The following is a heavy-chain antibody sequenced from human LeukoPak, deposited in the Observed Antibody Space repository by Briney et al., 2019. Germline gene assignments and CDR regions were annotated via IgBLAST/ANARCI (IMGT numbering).Heavy chain of an antibody. D-gene: IGHD6-6*01. CDR1: GGTFSSYA. V-gene: IGHV1-69*05. CDR3: ASRGYSSSSVPKYYFDY. CDR2: FIPIFGTA. Sequence: ASVKVSCKASGGTFSSYAISWVRQAPGQGLEWMGGFIPIFGTANYAQKFQGRVTITTDESTSTAYMELSSLRSEDTAVYYCASRGYSSSSVPKYYFDYWGQGTLVTVSS. J-gene: IGHJ4*02.